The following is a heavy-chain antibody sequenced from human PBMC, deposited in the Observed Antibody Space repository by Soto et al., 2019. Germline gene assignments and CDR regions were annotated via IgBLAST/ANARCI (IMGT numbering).Heavy chain of an antibody. CDR2: IWNDGNGY. V-gene: IGHV3-33*01. J-gene: IGHJ6*02. D-gene: IGHD6-13*01. CDR3: ARRQISPPTRGAASARGGMDV. Sequence: QVQLVESGGGVVQPGRALRLSCAASGFTFNNYGMHWVRQALGKGLEWVAVIWNDGNGYFYAKSVEGRFTISRDNSKNTLYLQMSSLRVEDTAVYYCARRQISPPTRGAASARGGMDVWGQGTTVTVSS. CDR1: GFTFNNYG.